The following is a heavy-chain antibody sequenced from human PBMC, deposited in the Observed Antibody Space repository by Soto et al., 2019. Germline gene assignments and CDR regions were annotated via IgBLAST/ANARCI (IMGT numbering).Heavy chain of an antibody. CDR3: ANRPDLGCFDI. CDR2: INWNDDD. V-gene: IGHV2-5*01. Sequence: QITLKESGPTLVKPTQTLTLTCTFSGFSLNTRAVGVGWIRQAPGKALEWLALINWNDDDRYSPSLKDRLTITKDTSKNHVVLTMTNIGPVDTATYYCANRPDLGCFDIWGQGTAVTVSS. J-gene: IGHJ3*02. CDR1: GFSLNTRAVG.